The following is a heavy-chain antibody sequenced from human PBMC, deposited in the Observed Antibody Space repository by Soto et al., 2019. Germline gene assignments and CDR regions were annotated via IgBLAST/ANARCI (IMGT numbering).Heavy chain of an antibody. CDR2: INPGDSDI. CDR1: GYSFTTYW. CDR3: ARHEQFYYYYYGMDV. D-gene: IGHD4-4*01. J-gene: IGHJ6*02. V-gene: IGHV5-51*01. Sequence: GESLKISCKASGYSFTTYWIAWVRQMPGKGLEWMGIINPGDSDIRYSPSFQGQVTISADNSISTAYLQWSSLKASDTAMYYCARHEQFYYYYYGMDVWCQGTAVTVSS.